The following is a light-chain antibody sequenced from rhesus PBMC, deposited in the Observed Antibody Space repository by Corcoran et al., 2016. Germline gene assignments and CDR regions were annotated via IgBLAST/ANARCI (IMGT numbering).Light chain of an antibody. CDR1: QGISSW. J-gene: IGKJ3*01. V-gene: IGKV1-21*01. Sequence: DIQMTQSPSSLSASVGDRVTITCRASQGISSWLAWYQQKPGKAPNLLIYKASSLQSGVPSRFSGSGSGTEFTLTIRSLQPEDFATYYCQQYYSAPFTFGPGTKLDIK. CDR2: KAS. CDR3: QQYYSAPFT.